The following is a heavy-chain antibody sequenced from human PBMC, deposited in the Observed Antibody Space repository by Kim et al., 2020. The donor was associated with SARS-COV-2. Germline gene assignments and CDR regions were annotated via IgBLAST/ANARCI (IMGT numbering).Heavy chain of an antibody. CDR3: AKPPSRTSASFYP. D-gene: IGHD2-2*01. J-gene: IGHJ5*02. V-gene: IGHV3-23*01. CDR2: MIGSSGNT. CDR1: GFTFSSYT. Sequence: GGSLRLSCAASGFTFSSYTMNWVRQAPRKGLEWVSGMIGSSGNTYYADSVKGRITISRDNSKSTVYLQMNSLRADDTAVYYCAKPPSRTSASFYPWGQGT.